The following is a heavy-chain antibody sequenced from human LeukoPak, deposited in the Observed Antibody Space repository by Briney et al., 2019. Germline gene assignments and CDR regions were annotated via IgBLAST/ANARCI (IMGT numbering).Heavy chain of an antibody. Sequence: TSETLSLTCTVSGGSINTYYWSWIRQPPGKGLEWIGYIYYSGSTNYNPSLKSRVTISVDTSKKQFSLKLSSVTAADTAVYYCARGNSGRGLDYWGQGTLVTVSS. V-gene: IGHV4-59*01. CDR1: GGSINTYY. J-gene: IGHJ4*02. D-gene: IGHD1-26*01. CDR3: ARGNSGRGLDY. CDR2: IYYSGST.